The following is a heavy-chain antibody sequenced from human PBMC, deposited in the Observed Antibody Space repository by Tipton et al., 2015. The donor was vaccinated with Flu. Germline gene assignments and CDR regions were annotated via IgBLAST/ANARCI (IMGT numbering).Heavy chain of an antibody. V-gene: IGHV3-7*01. CDR2: IKQDGNEK. Sequence: SLRLSCAASGFTFSNYWMSWVRQAPGKGLEWVADIKQDGNEKYYVDSVKGRFTISRDNAKNSLYLQMNSLRVEDTAVYYCAREDRLVGSNFFDFWGQGTLVTVSS. CDR3: AREDRLVGSNFFDF. CDR1: GFTFSNYW. D-gene: IGHD1-26*01. J-gene: IGHJ4*02.